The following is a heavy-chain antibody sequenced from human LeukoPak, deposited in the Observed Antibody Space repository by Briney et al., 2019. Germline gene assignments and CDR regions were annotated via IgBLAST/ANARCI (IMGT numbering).Heavy chain of an antibody. CDR1: GFTFANGW. Sequence: GGSLRLSCEASGFTFANGWMSWVRQAPGKGLELVDRIKRKADGGTTDYAAVIKDRCSISRDSSKNTRDLQMHSPKTEITGQYYCATDHSARAYWGQGTLVTVSS. J-gene: IGHJ4*02. CDR2: IKRKADGGTT. V-gene: IGHV3-15*01. CDR3: ATDHSARAY.